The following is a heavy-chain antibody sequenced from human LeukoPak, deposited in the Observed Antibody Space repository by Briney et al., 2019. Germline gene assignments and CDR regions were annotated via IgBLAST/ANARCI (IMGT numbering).Heavy chain of an antibody. CDR3: ATSDSYHWLLEH. CDR1: GFNAYDNY. D-gene: IGHD1-1*01. Sequence: GESLRLSCAVSGFNAYDNYMSWVRQSPGKGLEWVSLIFRGNKHYRDSVEGRFTISRDDSQNTVHLQMNSLRAEDTAVYFCATSDSYHWLLEHWGKGTPVTVSS. J-gene: IGHJ1*01. V-gene: IGHV3-53*01. CDR2: IFRGNK.